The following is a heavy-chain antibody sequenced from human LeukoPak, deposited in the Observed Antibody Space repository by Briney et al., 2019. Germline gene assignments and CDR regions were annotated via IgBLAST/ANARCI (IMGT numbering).Heavy chain of an antibody. D-gene: IGHD6-13*01. J-gene: IGHJ3*02. CDR1: GFTVRSNY. CDR2: IYSGGST. Sequence: GGSLRLSCAASGFTVRSNYMSWVRQAPGKGLEWVSVIYSGGSTYYADSVKGRFTISRDNSKNTLYLQMNSLRAEDTAVYYCAKDNIAAAGSNPAFDIWGQGTMVTVSS. CDR3: AKDNIAAAGSNPAFDI. V-gene: IGHV3-53*01.